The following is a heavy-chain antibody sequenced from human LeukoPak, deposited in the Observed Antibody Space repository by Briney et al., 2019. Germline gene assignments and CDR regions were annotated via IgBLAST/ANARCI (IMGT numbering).Heavy chain of an antibody. CDR2: IYYSGST. Sequence: SETLSLTCTVSGGSISSSSYYWGWIRQPPGKGLEWIGYIYYSGSTNYNPSLKSRVTISVDTSKNQFSLKLSSVTAADTAVYYCARDRGYYDSSGSPRYNWFDPWGQGTLVTVSS. CDR3: ARDRGYYDSSGSPRYNWFDP. V-gene: IGHV4-61*01. J-gene: IGHJ5*02. CDR1: GGSISSSSYY. D-gene: IGHD3-22*01.